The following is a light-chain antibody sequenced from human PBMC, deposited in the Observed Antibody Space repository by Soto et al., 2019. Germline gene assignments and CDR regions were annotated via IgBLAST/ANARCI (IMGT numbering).Light chain of an antibody. CDR2: DAS. V-gene: IGKV3-15*01. CDR3: QHYNHWLWT. Sequence: EIVLTQSPATLSLSPGERATLSCRASQSVSSNLAWYQQKPGQAPRLLISDASTRATGIPARFSGSGSGTEFTLTISSLQSEDSAVYYCQHYNHWLWTFGQGTKVDIK. J-gene: IGKJ1*01. CDR1: QSVSSN.